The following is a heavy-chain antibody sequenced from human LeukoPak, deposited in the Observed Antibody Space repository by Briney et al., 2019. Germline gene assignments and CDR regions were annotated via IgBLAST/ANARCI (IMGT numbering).Heavy chain of an antibody. CDR2: ISSSSSYI. J-gene: IGHJ4*02. Sequence: GGSLRLSCAASGFTFSSYSMNWVRQAPGKRLEWVSSISSSSSYIYYADSVKGRFTISRDNAKNSLYLQMNSLRAEDTAVYYCARDLGLVRGVPTASDYWGQGTLVTVSS. V-gene: IGHV3-21*01. CDR3: ARDLGLVRGVPTASDY. CDR1: GFTFSSYS. D-gene: IGHD3-10*01.